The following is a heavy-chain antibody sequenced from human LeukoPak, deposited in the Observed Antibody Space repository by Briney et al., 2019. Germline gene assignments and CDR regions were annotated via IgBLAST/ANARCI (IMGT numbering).Heavy chain of an antibody. CDR2: INHSGST. J-gene: IGHJ4*02. Sequence: SETLSLTCAVYGGSFSGYYWSWIRQPPGKGLEWIGEINHSGSTNYNPSLKSQVTISVDTSKNQFSLKLSSVTAADTAVYYCAGFGELSDYWGQGTLVTVSS. CDR3: AGFGELSDY. CDR1: GGSFSGYY. V-gene: IGHV4-34*01. D-gene: IGHD3-10*01.